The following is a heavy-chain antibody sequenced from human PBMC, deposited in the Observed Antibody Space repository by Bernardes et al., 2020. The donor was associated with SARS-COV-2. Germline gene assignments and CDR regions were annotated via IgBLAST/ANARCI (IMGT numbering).Heavy chain of an antibody. V-gene: IGHV3-30*03. CDR1: EFIFNNYA. CDR2: ILYDGSNK. CDR3: VREGRGYGDYVQTNYYYYYGMDV. Sequence: GGSLRLSCAASEFIFNNYAMHWVRRTPGKGLEWVAVILYDGSNKYYADSVEGRFTISRDNSRNTLYLQMHSLRVEDTAVYYCVREGRGYGDYVQTNYYYYYGMDVWGQGTTVTVSS. D-gene: IGHD4-17*01. J-gene: IGHJ6*02.